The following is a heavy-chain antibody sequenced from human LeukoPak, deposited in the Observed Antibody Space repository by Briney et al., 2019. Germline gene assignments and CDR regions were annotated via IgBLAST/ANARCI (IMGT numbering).Heavy chain of an antibody. CDR3: ARDSRTYYDILTGYYNSDFDY. CDR2: ISAYNGNT. D-gene: IGHD3-9*01. J-gene: IGHJ4*02. CDR1: GYTFTSYG. Sequence: ASVKVSCKASGYTFTSYGISWVRQAPGQGLEWMGWISAYNGNTNYAQKLQGRVTMTTDTSTSTAYMGLRSLRSDDTAVYYCARDSRTYYDILTGYYNSDFDYWGQGTLVTVSS. V-gene: IGHV1-18*01.